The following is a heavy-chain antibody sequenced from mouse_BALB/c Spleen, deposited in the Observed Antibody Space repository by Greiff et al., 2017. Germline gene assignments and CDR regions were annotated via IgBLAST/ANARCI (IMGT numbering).Heavy chain of an antibody. J-gene: IGHJ4*01. V-gene: IGHV8-12*01. CDR2: IYWDDDK. CDR3: ARDYYRYAMDY. Sequence: QITLKESGPGILQPSQTLSLTCSFSGFSLSTSGMGVSWIRQPSGKGLEWLAHIYWDDDKRYNPSLKSRLTISKDTSRNQVFLKITSVDTADTATYYCARDYYRYAMDYWGQGTSVTVSS. CDR1: GFSLSTSGMG. D-gene: IGHD1-1*01.